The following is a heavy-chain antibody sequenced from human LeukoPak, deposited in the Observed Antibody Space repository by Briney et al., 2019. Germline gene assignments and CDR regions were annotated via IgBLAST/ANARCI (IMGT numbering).Heavy chain of an antibody. D-gene: IGHD2-2*01. CDR1: GYSFTSYW. J-gene: IGHJ4*02. V-gene: IGHV5-51*01. Sequence: GESLKISCKGSGYSFTSYWIGWVRQIPGKGLEWMGIIYPGDSDTRYSPSFQGQVTISADKSISTAYLQWSSLKASDTAMYYCARSSSYCSSTSCPFDYWGQGTLVTVSS. CDR2: IYPGDSDT. CDR3: ARSSSYCSSTSCPFDY.